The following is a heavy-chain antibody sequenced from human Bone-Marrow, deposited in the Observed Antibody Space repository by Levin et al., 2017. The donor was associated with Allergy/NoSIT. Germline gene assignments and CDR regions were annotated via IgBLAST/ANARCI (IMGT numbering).Heavy chain of an antibody. CDR1: GFTFSNYN. J-gene: IGHJ1*01. CDR2: ISSSSNAI. D-gene: IGHD4-23*01. V-gene: IGHV3-48*01. Sequence: QAGGSLRLSCTASGFTFSNYNVNWVRQAPGKGLEWVSYISSSSNAIYYADSVKGRFTISRDNAKNSVYLQMNSLRAEDTAVYYCARGAPTVITPRYFQHWGPGTLVAVPS. CDR3: ARGAPTVITPRYFQH.